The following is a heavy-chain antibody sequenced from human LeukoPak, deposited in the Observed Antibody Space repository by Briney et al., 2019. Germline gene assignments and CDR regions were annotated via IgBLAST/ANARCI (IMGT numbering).Heavy chain of an antibody. Sequence: GGSLRLSCAASGFSFRSYGMHWVRQAPGKGLEWVAVISSDEINEYYADSVKGRFTISRDNSKNTLYLQINSLRGEDTAVYYCAKGESITSAWFESWGLGILVTVSS. J-gene: IGHJ5*01. V-gene: IGHV3-30*18. CDR2: ISSDEINE. CDR3: AKGESITSAWFES. D-gene: IGHD5-24*01. CDR1: GFSFRSYG.